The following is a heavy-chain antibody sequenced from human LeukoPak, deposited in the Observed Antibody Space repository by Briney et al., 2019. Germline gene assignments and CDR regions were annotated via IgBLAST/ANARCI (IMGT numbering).Heavy chain of an antibody. D-gene: IGHD3-9*01. CDR3: AEQGIRYFDWLNYFDY. V-gene: IGHV4-34*01. J-gene: IGHJ4*02. CDR2: INHSGST. CDR1: GGSFSGYH. Sequence: SETLSLTCAVYGGSFSGYHWSWIRQPPGKGLEWIGEINHSGSTNYNPSLKSRVTISVDTSKNQFSLKLSSVTAADTAVYFRAEQGIRYFDWLNYFDYWGQGTLVTVSS.